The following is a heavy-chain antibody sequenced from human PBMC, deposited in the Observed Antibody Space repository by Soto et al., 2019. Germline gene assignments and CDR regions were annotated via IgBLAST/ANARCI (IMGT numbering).Heavy chain of an antibody. CDR2: TYYRSKWYN. J-gene: IGHJ6*02. CDR1: GDSVSSNRGA. D-gene: IGHD4-17*01. V-gene: IGHV6-1*01. CDR3: ARWDHDYGYLDV. Sequence: SQTLSLTCDISGDSVSSNRGAWTWIRQSPSRGLEWLGRTYYRSKWYNEYGLSVKSRITINADTCKNQFSLQLNSVTPEDTAVYYCARWDHDYGYLDVWGLGTTVTVSS.